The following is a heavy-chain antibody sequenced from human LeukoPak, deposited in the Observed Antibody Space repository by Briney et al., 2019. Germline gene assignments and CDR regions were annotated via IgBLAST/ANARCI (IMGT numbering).Heavy chain of an antibody. CDR2: ITSNSGTI. CDR3: ARVAPGHDIGRGYFDY. J-gene: IGHJ4*02. Sequence: GGSLRLSCAASGFTFSIYSMNWVRQAPGKGLEWISYITSNSGTIYYTDSVKGRFTISRDNAKNSLYLQMNSLRAEDTVVYYCARVAPGHDIGRGYFDYWGQGTLVTVSS. V-gene: IGHV3-48*01. CDR1: GFTFSIYS. D-gene: IGHD2-21*01.